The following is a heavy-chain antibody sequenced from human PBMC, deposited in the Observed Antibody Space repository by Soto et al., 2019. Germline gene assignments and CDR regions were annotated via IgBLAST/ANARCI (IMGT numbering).Heavy chain of an antibody. CDR1: GDSVSSNSAA. Sequence: SQTLSLTCAISGDSVSSNSAAWNWIRQSPSRGLEWLGRTYYRSKWYNDYAVSVKSRITINPDTSKNQFSLQLNSVTPEDTAVYYCARVTGRLKITIFGVVKVPHYYMDVWGKGTTVTVSS. V-gene: IGHV6-1*01. CDR3: ARVTGRLKITIFGVVKVPHYYMDV. CDR2: TYYRSKWYN. J-gene: IGHJ6*03. D-gene: IGHD3-3*01.